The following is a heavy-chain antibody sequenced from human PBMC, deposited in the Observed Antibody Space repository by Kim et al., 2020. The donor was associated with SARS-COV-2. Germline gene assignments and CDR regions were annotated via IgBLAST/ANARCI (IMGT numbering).Heavy chain of an antibody. Sequence: ASVKVSCKASGYTFTSYGISWVRQAPGQGLEWMGWVSAYNGNTNYAQKLQGRVTMTTDTSTSTAYMELRSLRSDDTAVYYCASPGLGGTGPGAFDIWGQGTMVTVSS. V-gene: IGHV1-18*01. CDR3: ASPGLGGTGPGAFDI. CDR1: GYTFTSYG. D-gene: IGHD2-15*01. CDR2: VSAYNGNT. J-gene: IGHJ3*02.